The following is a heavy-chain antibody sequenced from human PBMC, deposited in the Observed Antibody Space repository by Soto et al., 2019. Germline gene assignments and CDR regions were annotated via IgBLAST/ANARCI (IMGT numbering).Heavy chain of an antibody. CDR1: GGTFSSYA. CDR2: IIPIFGTA. V-gene: IGHV1-69*13. J-gene: IGHJ4*02. D-gene: IGHD1-26*01. Sequence: SVKVSCKASGGTFSSYAISWVRQAPGQGVEWMGGIIPIFGTANYAQKFQGRVTITADESTSTAYMELSSLRSEDTAVYYCARGLIVGATRRNFDYWGKGTLVTVSS. CDR3: ARGLIVGATRRNFDY.